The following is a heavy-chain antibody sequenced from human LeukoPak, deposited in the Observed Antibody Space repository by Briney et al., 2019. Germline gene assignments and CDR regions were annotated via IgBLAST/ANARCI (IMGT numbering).Heavy chain of an antibody. CDR3: ARVPGGYYGSGSYIPYYYYYYYMDV. Sequence: ASVKVSCKASGYTFTSYDINWVRQAPGQGLEWMGWMNPNSGNTGYAQKFQGRVTMTRNTSISTAYMELSSLRSEDTAVYYCARVPGGYYGSGSYIPYYYYYYYMDVWGKGTTVTVSS. CDR2: MNPNSGNT. D-gene: IGHD3-10*01. V-gene: IGHV1-8*01. CDR1: GYTFTSYD. J-gene: IGHJ6*03.